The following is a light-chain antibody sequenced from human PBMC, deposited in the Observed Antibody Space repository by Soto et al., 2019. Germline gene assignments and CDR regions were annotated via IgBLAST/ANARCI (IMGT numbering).Light chain of an antibody. Sequence: DLPMSQSPSSLSASVGDGVTITCQASQDITNYLNWYQHNPGKPPKLLIYDASNLETGVPSRFSGSGSGTAFTFTISSLQPEDIATYYCQQYDNLPFGFGGGTKVEIK. CDR1: QDITNY. V-gene: IGKV1-33*01. CDR2: DAS. J-gene: IGKJ4*01. CDR3: QQYDNLPFG.